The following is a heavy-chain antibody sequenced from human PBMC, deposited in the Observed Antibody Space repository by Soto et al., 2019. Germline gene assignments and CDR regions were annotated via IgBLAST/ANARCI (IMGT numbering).Heavy chain of an antibody. CDR1: GFTFSSYG. V-gene: IGHV3-30*18. CDR3: AKDRTAAVEPIAGGNMDV. CDR2: ISYDGSNK. J-gene: IGHJ6*03. D-gene: IGHD1-1*01. Sequence: PGGSLRLSCAASGFTFSSYGMHWVRQAPGKGLEWVAVISYDGSNKYYADSVKGRFTISRDNSKNTLYLQMNSLRAEDTAVYYCAKDRTAAVEPIAGGNMDVWGKGTTVTVSS.